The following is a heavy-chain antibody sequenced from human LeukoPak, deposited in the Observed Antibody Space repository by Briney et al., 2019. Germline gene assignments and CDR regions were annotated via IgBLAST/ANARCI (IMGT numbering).Heavy chain of an antibody. D-gene: IGHD3-16*01. CDR1: GGSISSGSYY. Sequence: SQTLSLTCTVSGGSISSGSYYWSWIRQPAGKGLEWIGRIYTSGSTNYSPSLKSRVTISVDTSKNQFSLKLSSVTAADTAVYYCASEMGAWFDPWGQGTLVTVSS. J-gene: IGHJ5*02. V-gene: IGHV4-61*02. CDR2: IYTSGST. CDR3: ASEMGAWFDP.